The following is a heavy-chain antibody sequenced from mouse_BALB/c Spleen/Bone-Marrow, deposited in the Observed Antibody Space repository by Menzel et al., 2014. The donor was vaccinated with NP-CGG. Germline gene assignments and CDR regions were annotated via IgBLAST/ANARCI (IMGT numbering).Heavy chain of an antibody. D-gene: IGHD2-1*01. CDR3: VRHGYFGNYYYALDY. V-gene: IGHV10-1*02. CDR1: GFTFNTYA. J-gene: IGHJ4*01. Sequence: EVQVVESGGGLVQPKGSLKLSCAASGFTFNTYAMNWVRQAPGKGLEWVARIRSKSNNYATYYADSVKDRFTISRDDSQNMLYLQMNNLKTEDTAMYYCVRHGYFGNYYYALDYWGQGTSVTASS. CDR2: IRSKSNNYAT.